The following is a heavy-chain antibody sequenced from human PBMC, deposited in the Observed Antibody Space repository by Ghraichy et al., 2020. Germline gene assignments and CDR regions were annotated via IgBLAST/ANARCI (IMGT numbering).Heavy chain of an antibody. Sequence: SETLSLTCTVSGGSISSSSYYWGWIRQPPGKGLEWIGSIYYSGSTYYNPSLKSRVTISVDTSKNQFSLKLSSVTAADTAVYYCARQTRSPRIRGEELDYWGQGTLVTVSS. D-gene: IGHD1-26*01. CDR2: IYYSGST. CDR3: ARQTRSPRIRGEELDY. V-gene: IGHV4-39*01. J-gene: IGHJ4*02. CDR1: GGSISSSSYY.